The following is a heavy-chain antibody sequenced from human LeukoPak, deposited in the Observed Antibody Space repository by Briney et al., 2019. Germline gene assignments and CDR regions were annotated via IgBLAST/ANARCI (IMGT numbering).Heavy chain of an antibody. V-gene: IGHV4-4*07. CDR3: ARPYYDILTGYYNNAFDI. J-gene: IGHJ3*02. Sequence: PSETLSLTCTVSGGSISSYYWSWIRQPAGKGLEWIGRIYTSGSTNYNPSLKSRVTMSVDTSKNQFSLKLSSVAAADTAVYYCARPYYDILTGYYNNAFDIWGQGTMVTVSS. CDR1: GGSISSYY. CDR2: IYTSGST. D-gene: IGHD3-9*01.